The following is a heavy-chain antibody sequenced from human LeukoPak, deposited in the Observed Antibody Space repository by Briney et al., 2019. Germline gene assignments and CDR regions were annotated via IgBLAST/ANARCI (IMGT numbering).Heavy chain of an antibody. V-gene: IGHV3-23*01. CDR2: ISGSGGST. CDR3: AKSRIVVVPAALDY. D-gene: IGHD2-2*01. J-gene: IGHJ4*02. CDR1: GFTFSSYG. Sequence: GRSLRLSCAASGFTFSSYGMSWVRQAPGKGLEWVSAISGSGGSTYYADSVKGRFTISRDNSKNTLYLQMNSLRAEDTAVYYCAKSRIVVVPAALDYWGQGTLVTVSS.